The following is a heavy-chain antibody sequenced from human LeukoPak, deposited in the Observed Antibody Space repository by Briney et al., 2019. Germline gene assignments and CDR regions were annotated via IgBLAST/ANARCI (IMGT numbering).Heavy chain of an antibody. CDR3: ARGPRVYSSSWSSPYNWFDP. J-gene: IGHJ5*02. CDR1: GYTFTGYY. D-gene: IGHD6-13*01. Sequence: ASVTVSCKASGYTFTGYYMHWVRQAPGQGLEWMGWINPNSGGTNYAQKFQGRVTMTRDTSISTAYMELSRLRSDDTAVYYCARGPRVYSSSWSSPYNWFDPWGQGTLVTVSS. CDR2: INPNSGGT. V-gene: IGHV1-2*02.